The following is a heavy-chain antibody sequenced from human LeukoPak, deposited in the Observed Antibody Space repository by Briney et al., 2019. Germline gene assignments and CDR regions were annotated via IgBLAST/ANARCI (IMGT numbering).Heavy chain of an antibody. J-gene: IGHJ4*02. CDR2: INHSGST. V-gene: IGHV4-34*01. Sequence: SETLSLTCAVYGGSFSGYYWSWIRQPPGKGLEWIGEINHSGSTNYNPSLKSRVTMSVDTSKNQFSLKLSSVTAADTAVYYCARLNYYGSGSSNYWGQGTLVTVSS. CDR1: GGSFSGYY. CDR3: ARLNYYGSGSSNY. D-gene: IGHD3-10*01.